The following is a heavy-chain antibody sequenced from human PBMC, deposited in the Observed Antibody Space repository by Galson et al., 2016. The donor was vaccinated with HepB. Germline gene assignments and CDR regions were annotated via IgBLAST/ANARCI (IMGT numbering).Heavy chain of an antibody. CDR2: IGGGVGTT. CDR1: GFTFSNYA. Sequence: SLRLSCAASGFTFSNYAMTWVRQAPGKGLEWVSTIGGGVGTTHYADSVKGRFTISRDNSKSTLYLQMGSLRAEDTAVYYCAKQWLGDLDYWGQGTLVTVSS. CDR3: AKQWLGDLDY. D-gene: IGHD6-19*01. J-gene: IGHJ4*02. V-gene: IGHV3-23*01.